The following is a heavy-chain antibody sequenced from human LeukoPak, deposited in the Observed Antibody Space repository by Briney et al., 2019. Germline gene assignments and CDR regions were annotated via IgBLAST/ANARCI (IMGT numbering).Heavy chain of an antibody. D-gene: IGHD5-24*01. CDR1: GFTFSNAW. Sequence: KSGGSLRLSCAASGFTFSNAWMSWVRQAPGKGLEWVGRIKSKTDGGTTDYAAPVKGRFTISRDDSKNTLYLQMNSLKTEDTAVYYCTTVRKRWLQSRGGWYHFDYWGQGTLVTVSS. J-gene: IGHJ4*02. CDR3: TTVRKRWLQSRGGWYHFDY. V-gene: IGHV3-15*01. CDR2: IKSKTDGGTT.